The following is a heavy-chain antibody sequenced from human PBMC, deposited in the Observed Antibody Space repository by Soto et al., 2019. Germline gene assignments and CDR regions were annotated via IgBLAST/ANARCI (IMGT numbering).Heavy chain of an antibody. CDR3: RRSSRYSTDV. J-gene: IGHJ6*02. D-gene: IGHD6-13*01. CDR1: GDSIRSSSY. CDR2: IYSTGNT. Sequence: PSETQSLTCTVSGDSIRSSSYWGWIRQPPGKGLEWIGSIYSTGNTYYNPSLNSQVTISVDTSKNQFSLNVISVTAADTAVYYCRRSSRYSTDVWGQGTTVTVSS. V-gene: IGHV4-39*01.